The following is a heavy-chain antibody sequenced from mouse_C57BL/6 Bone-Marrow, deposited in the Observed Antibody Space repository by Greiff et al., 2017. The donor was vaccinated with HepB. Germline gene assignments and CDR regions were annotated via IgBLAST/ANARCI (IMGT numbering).Heavy chain of an antibody. CDR1: GFSLTSYG. J-gene: IGHJ3*01. CDR2: IWSGGST. Sequence: VQLQQSGPGLVQPSQSLSITCTVSGFSLTSYGVHWVRQSPGKGLEWLGVIWSGGSTDYNAAFISRLSISKDNSKSQVFFKMNSLQADDTAIYYCARGGNYRRFAYWGQGTPVTVSA. CDR3: ARGGNYRRFAY. D-gene: IGHD2-1*01. V-gene: IGHV2-2*01.